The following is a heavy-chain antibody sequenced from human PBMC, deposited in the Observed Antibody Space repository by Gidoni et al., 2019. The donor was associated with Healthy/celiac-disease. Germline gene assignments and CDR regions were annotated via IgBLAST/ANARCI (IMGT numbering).Heavy chain of an antibody. CDR2: IYYSGST. CDR1: GGSISSSSYY. CDR3: ARQRRGSGKGPRGDFDY. V-gene: IGHV4-39*01. J-gene: IGHJ4*02. Sequence: QLQLQESGPGLVKPSETLSLTCPVSGGSISSSSYYWGWIRQPPGKGLEWIGSIYYSGSTYYNPSLKSRVTISVDTSKNQFSLKLSSVTAADTAVYYCARQRRGSGKGPRGDFDYWGQGTLVTVSS. D-gene: IGHD3-10*01.